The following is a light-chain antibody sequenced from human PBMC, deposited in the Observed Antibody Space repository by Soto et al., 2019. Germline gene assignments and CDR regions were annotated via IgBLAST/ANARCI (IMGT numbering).Light chain of an antibody. Sequence: QSALTQAASVSGSPGQSINISCTGTSSDVGGYNYVSWYQQHPGKAPKLIIYAVSNRPSGVSHRFSGSKSGNTASLAISGLQAEDEAEYYCSLYTNSTSVAFGGGTQLTVL. CDR2: AVS. V-gene: IGLV2-14*01. CDR1: SSDVGGYNY. J-gene: IGLJ2*01. CDR3: SLYTNSTSVA.